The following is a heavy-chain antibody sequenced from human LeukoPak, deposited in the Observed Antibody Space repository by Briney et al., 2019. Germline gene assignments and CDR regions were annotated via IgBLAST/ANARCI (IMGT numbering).Heavy chain of an antibody. V-gene: IGHV3-30-3*01. J-gene: IGHJ4*02. CDR2: ISYDGTNK. Sequence: GGSLRLSCTASGFTFSTYAMHWVRQAPGKGLEWVAVISYDGTNKYYADSMKGRFTIPRDNSKNTLYLQMNSLRAEDTAVYYCARALDEGARFDYWGQGTLVTVSS. CDR1: GFTFSTYA. CDR3: ARALDEGARFDY.